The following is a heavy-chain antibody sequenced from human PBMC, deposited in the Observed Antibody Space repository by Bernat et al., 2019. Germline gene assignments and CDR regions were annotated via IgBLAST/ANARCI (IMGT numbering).Heavy chain of an antibody. V-gene: IGHV1-2*04. Sequence: QVQLVQSGAEVKKPGASVKVSCKASGYTFTGYYMHWVRQAPGQGLEWMGWINPNSGGTNYAQKFTGWITKSRDTSISTAYMELGRLRSDYSAVYYCAREEDAGGYFDYWGQGTLVTVSS. CDR1: GYTFTGYY. J-gene: IGHJ4*02. D-gene: IGHD3-16*01. CDR3: AREEDAGGYFDY. CDR2: INPNSGGT.